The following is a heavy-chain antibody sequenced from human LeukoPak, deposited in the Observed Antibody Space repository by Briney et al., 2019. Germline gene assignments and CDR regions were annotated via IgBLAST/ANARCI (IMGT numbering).Heavy chain of an antibody. D-gene: IGHD1-20*01. Sequence: PGGSLRLSCAASGFTFSNAWMSWVRQAPGKGLESVSAISSNGGSTYYANSVKGRFTISRDNSKNTLYLQMGSLRAEDLAVYYCARDFGLTGKVDYWGQGTLVTVSS. CDR3: ARDFGLTGKVDY. V-gene: IGHV3-64*01. CDR2: ISSNGGST. CDR1: GFTFSNAW. J-gene: IGHJ4*02.